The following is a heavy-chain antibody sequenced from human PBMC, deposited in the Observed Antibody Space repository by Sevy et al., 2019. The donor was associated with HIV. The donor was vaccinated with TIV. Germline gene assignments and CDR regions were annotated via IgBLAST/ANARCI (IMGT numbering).Heavy chain of an antibody. CDR2: IYYSGST. J-gene: IGHJ4*02. CDR1: GGSVSSGSYY. V-gene: IGHV4-61*01. Sequence: SETLSLTCTVSGGSVSSGSYYWSWIRQPPGKGLEWIGYIYYSGSTNYNPSLKCRVTISVDTSKNQFSLKLSSVTAADTAVYYCARQPGYGGYDYWGQGTLVTASS. CDR3: ARQPGYGGYDY. D-gene: IGHD5-12*01.